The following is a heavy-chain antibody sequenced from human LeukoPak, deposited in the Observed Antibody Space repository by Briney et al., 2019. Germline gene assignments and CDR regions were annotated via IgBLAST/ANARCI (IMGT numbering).Heavy chain of an antibody. CDR3: ARGQIQLWQYYFDY. CDR1: GYTLTSYA. D-gene: IGHD5-18*01. V-gene: IGHV7-4-1*02. Sequence: ASVKVSCKASGYTLTSYAMNWVRQAPGQGLEWMGWIDTNTGNPMYAHGFTGRFVFSLDTSVSTTYLQISSLRAEDTAVYYCARGQIQLWQYYFDYWGQGTLVTVSS. CDR2: IDTNTGNP. J-gene: IGHJ4*02.